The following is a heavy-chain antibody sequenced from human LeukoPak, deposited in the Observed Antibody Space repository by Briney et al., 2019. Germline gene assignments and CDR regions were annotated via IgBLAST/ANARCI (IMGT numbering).Heavy chain of an antibody. CDR1: GFTFSSYA. V-gene: IGHV3-23*01. D-gene: IGHD3-22*01. J-gene: IGHJ3*02. CDR3: AKDRSYYYDSSGYYLDAFDI. CDR2: ISGSGGST. Sequence: GGSLRLSCAASGFTFSSYAMSWVRQAPGKGLEWVSAISGSGGSTYYADSVKGRFTISRDNSKNTLYLQMNSLRAEDTAVYYCAKDRSYYYDSSGYYLDAFDIWGQGTMVTASS.